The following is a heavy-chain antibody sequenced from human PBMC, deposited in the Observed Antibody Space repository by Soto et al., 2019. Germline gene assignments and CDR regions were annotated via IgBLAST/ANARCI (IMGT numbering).Heavy chain of an antibody. J-gene: IGHJ3*02. CDR1: GITFSGYW. CDR3: AREIDKTIDDALDI. V-gene: IGHV3-74*01. D-gene: IGHD2-15*01. Sequence: GGSLRLSCVASGITFSGYWMHWVRQVPGKGLVWVARVDSDGSGTSYADSVKGRFTISRDNAKNTLYLQMNSLRVEDTAVYYCAREIDKTIDDALDIWGQGAMVTVSS. CDR2: VDSDGSGT.